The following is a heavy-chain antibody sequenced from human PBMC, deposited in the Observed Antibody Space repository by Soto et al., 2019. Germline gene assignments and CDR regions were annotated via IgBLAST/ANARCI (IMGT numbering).Heavy chain of an antibody. V-gene: IGHV3-53*01. D-gene: IGHD2-21*01. J-gene: IGHJ5*02. Sequence: EVQLVESGGGLIQPGGSLRLSCAASGFTVSSNYMSWVRQAPGKGLEWVSVIYSGGSTYYADSVKGRFTISRDNSKNTLYLQMNSPRAEDTAVYYCARQLSDGYPAFGWFDPGGQGTLVTVSS. CDR1: GFTVSSNY. CDR3: ARQLSDGYPAFGWFDP. CDR2: IYSGGST.